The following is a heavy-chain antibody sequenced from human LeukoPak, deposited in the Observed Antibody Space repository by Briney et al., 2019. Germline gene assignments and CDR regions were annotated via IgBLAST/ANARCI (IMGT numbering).Heavy chain of an antibody. CDR1: GFTFNSYA. J-gene: IGHJ4*02. CDR3: AKSRSSGWYGGFVY. V-gene: IGHV3-30*02. D-gene: IGHD6-19*01. Sequence: PGGSLRLSCAASGFTFNSYAMYWVRQAPGKGLEWVAFIRYDGSNKYYADSVKGRFTISRDNSKNTLYLQMNSLRAEDTAVYYCAKSRSSGWYGGFVYWGQGTLVTVSS. CDR2: IRYDGSNK.